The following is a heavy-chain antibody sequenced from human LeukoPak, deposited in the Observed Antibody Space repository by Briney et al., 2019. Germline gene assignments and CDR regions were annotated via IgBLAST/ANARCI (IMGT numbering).Heavy chain of an antibody. D-gene: IGHD6-6*01. CDR2: IIPIFGTA. V-gene: IGHV1-69*13. Sequence: APVKVSCKASGGTFSGYAISWVRQAPGQGLEWMGGIIPIFGTANYAQKFQGRVTITADESTSTAYMELSSLRSEDTAVYYCAREGSSSSTSTFDYWGQGTLVTVSS. J-gene: IGHJ4*02. CDR1: GGTFSGYA. CDR3: AREGSSSSTSTFDY.